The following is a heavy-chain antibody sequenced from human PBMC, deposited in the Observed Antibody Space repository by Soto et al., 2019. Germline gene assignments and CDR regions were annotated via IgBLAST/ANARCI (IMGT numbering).Heavy chain of an antibody. D-gene: IGHD6-13*01. Sequence: QVQLQESGPGLVKPSQTLSLTCSVSDGSMSSGGYYWSWIRQPPGKGLEWIGFIHYSGTTLYSPALKSGVTISIEASASQFSLKQSCVTAADTAVYYCARGKGKDDSSSWFYWVQGTPYTVSS. J-gene: IGHJ4*01. CDR2: IHYSGTT. CDR1: DGSMSSGGYY. CDR3: ARGKGKDDSSSWFY. V-gene: IGHV4-31*03.